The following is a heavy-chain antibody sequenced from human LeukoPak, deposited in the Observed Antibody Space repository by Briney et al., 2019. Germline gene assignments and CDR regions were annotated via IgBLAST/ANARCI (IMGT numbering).Heavy chain of an antibody. V-gene: IGHV4-34*01. J-gene: IGHJ6*03. CDR3: ARITYYYDSSGPPYYYYYMDV. CDR1: GGSFSGYY. Sequence: PSETLSLTCAVYGGSFSGYYWSWIRQPPGKGLEWIGEINHSGSTNYNPSLKGRVTISVDTSKNQFSLKLSSVTAADTAVYYCARITYYYDSSGPPYYYYYMDVWGKGTTVTISS. CDR2: INHSGST. D-gene: IGHD3-22*01.